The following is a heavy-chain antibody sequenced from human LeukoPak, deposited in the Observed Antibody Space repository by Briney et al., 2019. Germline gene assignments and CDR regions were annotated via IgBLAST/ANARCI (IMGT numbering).Heavy chain of an antibody. CDR1: GGSISSYY. J-gene: IGHJ5*02. V-gene: IGHV4-4*07. CDR3: ARDRGYSSGWYESSWFDP. CDR2: TYTSGST. Sequence: SETLSLTCTVSGGSISSYYWSWIRQPAGKGLEWIGRTYTSGSTNYNPSLKSRVTMSVDTSKNQFSLKLSSVTAADTAVYYCARDRGYSSGWYESSWFDPWGQGTLVTVSS. D-gene: IGHD6-19*01.